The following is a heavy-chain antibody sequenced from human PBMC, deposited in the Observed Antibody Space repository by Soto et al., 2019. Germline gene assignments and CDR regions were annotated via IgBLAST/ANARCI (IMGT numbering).Heavy chain of an antibody. J-gene: IGHJ4*02. Sequence: EVLLLESGGGLGQPGGSLRLSCAVSGFTFSSYDMSWVRQAPGKGLERVSTISGSGGSTYYADSVKGRFTISRDNSKNTLYLQMNSLRAEDTAVYYCAKDYSSSWPNYFDSWGQGTLVTVSS. D-gene: IGHD6-13*01. V-gene: IGHV3-23*01. CDR3: AKDYSSSWPNYFDS. CDR1: GFTFSSYD. CDR2: ISGSGGST.